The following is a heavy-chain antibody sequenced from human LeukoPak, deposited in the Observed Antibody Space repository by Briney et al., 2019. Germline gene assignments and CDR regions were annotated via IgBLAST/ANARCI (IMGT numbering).Heavy chain of an antibody. D-gene: IGHD3-3*01. CDR1: GGSVNSGGYY. J-gene: IGHJ4*02. Sequence: SETLSLTCTVSGGSVNSGGYYWGWIRQPPGKGLEWIGSIYYSGNTYYNPSLKSRVTISVDTSKNQFSLTLSSVTAADTAVYYCARLPKTYDFWSNYYVYWGQGTLVTVSS. CDR2: IYYSGNT. V-gene: IGHV4-39*01. CDR3: ARLPKTYDFWSNYYVY.